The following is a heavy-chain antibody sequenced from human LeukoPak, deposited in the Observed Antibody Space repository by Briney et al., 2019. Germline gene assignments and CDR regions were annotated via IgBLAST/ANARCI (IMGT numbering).Heavy chain of an antibody. D-gene: IGHD2-2*01. CDR2: IYYSGST. J-gene: IGHJ6*03. V-gene: IGHV4-59*01. CDR1: GGSISSYY. Sequence: PSETLSLTCTVSGGSISSYYWGWIRQPPGKGLEWIGYIYYSGSTNYNPSLKSRVTMSVDTSKNQFSLKLSSVTAADTAVYYCARSGGYQLLEGYYYYMDVWGKGTTVTVSS. CDR3: ARSGGYQLLEGYYYYMDV.